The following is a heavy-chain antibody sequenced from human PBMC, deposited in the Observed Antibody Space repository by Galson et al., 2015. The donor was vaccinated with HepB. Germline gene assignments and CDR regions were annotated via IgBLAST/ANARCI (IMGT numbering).Heavy chain of an antibody. V-gene: IGHV4-34*01. CDR2: INHSGSA. D-gene: IGHD3-3*01. CDR3: ARRLAVLRHLDY. CDR1: GGSFSGSF. J-gene: IGHJ4*02. Sequence: ESLSLTCAVYGGSFSGSFWSWIRQPPGKGLEWIGEINHSGSANYNPSLKSRVTISVDTSKNQFSLKLSSVTAADTAVYYCARRLAVLRHLDYWGQGTLVTVSS.